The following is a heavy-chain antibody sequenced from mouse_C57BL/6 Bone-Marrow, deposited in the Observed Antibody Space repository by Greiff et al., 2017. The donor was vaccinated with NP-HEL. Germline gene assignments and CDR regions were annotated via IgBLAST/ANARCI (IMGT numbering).Heavy chain of an antibody. J-gene: IGHJ2*01. V-gene: IGHV1-19*01. Sequence: EVQLQQSGPVLVKPGASVKMSCKASGYTFTNYYMNWVKQSHGKSLEWIGVINPYNGGTSYNQKFKGKATLTVDKSSSTAYMELNSLTSEDSAVYYCARWKMLLLLSDYWGQGTTLTVSS. CDR3: ARWKMLLLLSDY. D-gene: IGHD1-1*01. CDR1: GYTFTNYY. CDR2: INPYNGGT.